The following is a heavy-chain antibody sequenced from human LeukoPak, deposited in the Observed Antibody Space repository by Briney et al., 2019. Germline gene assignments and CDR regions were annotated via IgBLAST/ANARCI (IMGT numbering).Heavy chain of an antibody. Sequence: SETLSLTCAVYGGSFSSYSWSWIRQAPGKGLEWIGEINHSGSTSYNPSLKSRVTIPVDTSKNQFSLNLSSVTAADTAVYYCARTTEGYAGGPGYSYYYYMDVWGKGTTVTISS. V-gene: IGHV4-34*01. CDR2: INHSGST. CDR3: ARTTEGYAGGPGYSYYYYMDV. CDR1: GGSFSSYS. J-gene: IGHJ6*03. D-gene: IGHD5-12*01.